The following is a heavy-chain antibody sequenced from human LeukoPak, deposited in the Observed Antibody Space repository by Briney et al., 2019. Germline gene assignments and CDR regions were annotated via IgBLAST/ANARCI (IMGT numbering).Heavy chain of an antibody. J-gene: IGHJ6*03. V-gene: IGHV4-38-2*02. D-gene: IGHD3-16*01. Sequence: SETLSLTCSFSGYSISSGYYWGWIRQPPGQGLEWIGNIYHSGSTYYNPSLKSRVTISVDTSKNQFSLKLSSVTAADTAVYYCARVKDPGGYYYYYYIDVWGKGTTVTVSS. CDR3: ARVKDPGGYYYYYYIDV. CDR2: IYHSGST. CDR1: GYSISSGYY.